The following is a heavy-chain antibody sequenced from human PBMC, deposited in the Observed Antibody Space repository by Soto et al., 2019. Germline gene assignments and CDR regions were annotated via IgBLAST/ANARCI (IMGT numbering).Heavy chain of an antibody. D-gene: IGHD3-16*01. CDR2: VYYSGST. CDR1: GGSVSSSSYY. J-gene: IGHJ3*02. V-gene: IGHV4-61*05. Sequence: SETLSLTCTVSGGSVSSSSYYWGWVRQPPGKGLEWIGYVYYSGSTYYNPSLKSRVTISVDKSKNQFSLKLMSLTAADTAVYYCAREGGVFPFDIWGQGTMVTVSS. CDR3: AREGGVFPFDI.